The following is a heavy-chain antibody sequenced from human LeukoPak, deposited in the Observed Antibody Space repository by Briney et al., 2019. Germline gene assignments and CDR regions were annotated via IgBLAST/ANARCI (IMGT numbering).Heavy chain of an antibody. V-gene: IGHV4-59*01. CDR1: GGSISSYY. D-gene: IGHD6-13*01. J-gene: IGHJ5*02. CDR3: ARAPRGHSSSWYDH. Sequence: SETLSLTCTVSGGSISSYYWSWIRRPPGKGLEWIAYVYYTGSSNYNPPFRNRVTMSVDTSENQFSLKLSSVTAADTAVYYCARAPRGHSSSWYDHWGQGILVAVSS. CDR2: VYYTGSS.